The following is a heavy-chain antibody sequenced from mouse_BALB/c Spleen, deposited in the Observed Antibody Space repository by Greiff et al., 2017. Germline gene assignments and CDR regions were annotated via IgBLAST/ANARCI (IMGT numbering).Heavy chain of an antibody. V-gene: IGHV14-4*02. J-gene: IGHJ2*01. Sequence: EVQLVESGAELVRSGASVKLSCTASGFNIKDYYMHWVKQRPEQGLEWIGWIDPENGDTEYAPKFQGKATMTADTSSNTAYLQLSSLTSEDTAVYYCNAGDGYYVGYWGQGTTLTVSS. CDR1: GFNIKDYY. CDR2: IDPENGDT. CDR3: NAGDGYYVGY. D-gene: IGHD2-3*01.